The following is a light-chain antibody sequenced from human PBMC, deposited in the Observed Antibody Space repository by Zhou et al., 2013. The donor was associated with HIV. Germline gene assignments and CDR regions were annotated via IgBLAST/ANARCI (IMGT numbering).Light chain of an antibody. V-gene: IGKV1-39*01. CDR2: AAS. CDR1: QSISTY. Sequence: DIQLTQSPSSLSASLGDRVTITCRARQSISTYLNWYQQKPGKAPKLLMYAASSLQSGVPPRFSGSGSGTHFILTITSVQPEDIATYYCQQSYSLPRTFGPGTKVEI. J-gene: IGKJ3*01. CDR3: QQSYSLPRT.